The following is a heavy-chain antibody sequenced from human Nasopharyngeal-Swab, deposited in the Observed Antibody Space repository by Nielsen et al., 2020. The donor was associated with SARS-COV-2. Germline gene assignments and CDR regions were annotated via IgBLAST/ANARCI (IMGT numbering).Heavy chain of an antibody. J-gene: IGHJ3*01. CDR3: AGAYGSGSYFAFDL. CDR1: GFTFGTYS. CDR2: ISSSSTYI. Sequence: GGSLRLSCAASGFTFGTYSMNWVRQAPGKGLEWVSSISSSSTYIYYADSVKGRFTISRDNAKNSLYLQMNSQRAEDTAVYYCAGAYGSGSYFAFDLWGQGTMVTVSS. V-gene: IGHV3-21*01. D-gene: IGHD3-10*01.